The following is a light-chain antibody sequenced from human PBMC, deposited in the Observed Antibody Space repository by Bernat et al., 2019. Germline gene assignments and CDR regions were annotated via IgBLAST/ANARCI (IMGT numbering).Light chain of an antibody. V-gene: IGKV3-15*01. CDR2: GAS. Sequence: EIVMTQSPATLSVSPGGRATLSCRASQSVDRNLAWYQQKSGQPPRLLIYGASTRATDVPARFSGSGSGTEFTLTISSLQSEDFAVYYCQQYVNWPPLTFGGGTRVDIK. CDR1: QSVDRN. J-gene: IGKJ4*01. CDR3: QQYVNWPPLT.